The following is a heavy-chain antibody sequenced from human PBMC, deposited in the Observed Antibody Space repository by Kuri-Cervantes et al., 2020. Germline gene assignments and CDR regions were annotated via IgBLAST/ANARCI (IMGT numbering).Heavy chain of an antibody. CDR3: ARPANSGSYYC. CDR1: GGSVSSGSYY. J-gene: IGHJ4*02. CDR2: IYYSGST. D-gene: IGHD1-26*01. Sequence: GSLRLSCTVSGGSVSSGSYYWSWIRQPPGKGLEWIGYIYYSGSTNYNPSLKSRVTISVDTSKNQFSLKLSSVTAADTAVYYCARPANSGSYYCWGQGTLVTVSS. V-gene: IGHV4-61*01.